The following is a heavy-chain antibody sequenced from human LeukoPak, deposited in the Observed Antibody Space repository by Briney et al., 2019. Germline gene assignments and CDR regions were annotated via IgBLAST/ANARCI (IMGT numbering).Heavy chain of an antibody. J-gene: IGHJ4*02. Sequence: SVEVSCKASGGTFSSYAISWVRQAPGQGLEWMGGIIPIFGTANYAQKFQGRVTITADKSTSTAYMELSSLRSEDTAVYYCARDPGHYGSGSSWVDDYWGQGTLVTVSS. D-gene: IGHD3-10*01. CDR1: GGTFSSYA. CDR3: ARDPGHYGSGSSWVDDY. CDR2: IIPIFGTA. V-gene: IGHV1-69*06.